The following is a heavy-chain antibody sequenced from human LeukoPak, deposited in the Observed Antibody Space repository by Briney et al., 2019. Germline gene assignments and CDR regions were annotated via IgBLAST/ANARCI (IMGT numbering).Heavy chain of an antibody. J-gene: IGHJ4*02. CDR3: ARDPRSGWHRYYFDY. Sequence: PSETLSLTCTVSGGSISSYYWSWIRQPPGKGLEWIGYIYYSGSTNYNPSLKSRVTISVDTSKNQFSLKLSSVTAADTAVYYCARDPRSGWHRYYFDYWGQGTLVTVSS. D-gene: IGHD6-19*01. V-gene: IGHV4-59*12. CDR2: IYYSGST. CDR1: GGSISSYY.